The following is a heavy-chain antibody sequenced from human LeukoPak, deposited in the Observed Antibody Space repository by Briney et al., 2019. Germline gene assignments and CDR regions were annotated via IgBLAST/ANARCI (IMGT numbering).Heavy chain of an antibody. CDR2: IRSKANSYAT. J-gene: IGHJ3*02. Sequence: SGGSLRLSCAASGFTFSGSAMHWVRQASGKGLEWVGRIRSKANSYATAYAASVKGGFTISRDDSKNTAYLQMNSLKTEDTAVYYCTRVRSSIFGVVIKSRGAFDIWGQGTMVTVSS. CDR1: GFTFSGSA. V-gene: IGHV3-73*01. CDR3: TRVRSSIFGVVIKSRGAFDI. D-gene: IGHD3-3*01.